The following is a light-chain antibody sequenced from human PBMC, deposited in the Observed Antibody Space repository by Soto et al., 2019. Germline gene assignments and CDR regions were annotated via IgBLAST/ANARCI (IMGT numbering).Light chain of an antibody. J-gene: IGKJ5*01. Sequence: EIQMTQSPSCLSASVGDRVNMXCQASQNWNSKLFWYQQRPGRAPKLLICDASNLEEGGPSRFRGSGSETDFTCTISRRQPDDIATYYGQQYESLPLTFGQGTRLEI. CDR3: QQYESLPLT. CDR1: QNWNSK. CDR2: DAS. V-gene: IGKV1-33*01.